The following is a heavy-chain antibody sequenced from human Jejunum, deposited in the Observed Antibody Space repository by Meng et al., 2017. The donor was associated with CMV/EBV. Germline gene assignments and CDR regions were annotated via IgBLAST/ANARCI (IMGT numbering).Heavy chain of an antibody. J-gene: IGHJ3*02. Sequence: VTFGTKWMHWVRQAPGKGLVWVSRIDSDGSTTSYADSVKGRFTISRDNAKNTLYLEMNSLRVGDTAVYYCASSMQFDMDAFDMWGQGTMVTVSS. D-gene: IGHD2-15*01. V-gene: IGHV3-74*01. CDR3: ASSMQFDMDAFDM. CDR1: VTFGTKW. CDR2: IDSDGSTT.